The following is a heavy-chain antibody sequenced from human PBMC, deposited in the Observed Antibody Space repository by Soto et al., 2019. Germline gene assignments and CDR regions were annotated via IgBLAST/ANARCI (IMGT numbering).Heavy chain of an antibody. Sequence: EVHLVESGGGLVQPGGSLRLACAASGFSVSDNYMNWVRQAPGKGLEWVSVIFSGGSTYYADSVKGRFTISRHKSENTLYLQMSSLRVEDTAVYYCKSRDYWGRGTLVTVSS. V-gene: IGHV3-53*04. CDR1: GFSVSDNY. J-gene: IGHJ4*02. CDR2: IFSGGST. CDR3: KSRDY.